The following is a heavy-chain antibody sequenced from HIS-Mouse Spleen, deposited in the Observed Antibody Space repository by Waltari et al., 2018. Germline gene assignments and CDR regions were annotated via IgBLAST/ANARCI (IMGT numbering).Heavy chain of an antibody. CDR2: ISEDGSKK. CDR3: CAYGDYVDAFDI. Sequence: QVQLVESGGGVVQPGRSLRLSCAASGFPFSSYAMPWVRQAPGKGLGWVAVISEDGSKKYYADYVKGRFTISRDNSKNTLYLQMNSLRAEETAVYYCCAYGDYVDAFDIWGQGTMVTVSS. V-gene: IGHV3-30*04. D-gene: IGHD4-17*01. J-gene: IGHJ3*02. CDR1: GFPFSSYA.